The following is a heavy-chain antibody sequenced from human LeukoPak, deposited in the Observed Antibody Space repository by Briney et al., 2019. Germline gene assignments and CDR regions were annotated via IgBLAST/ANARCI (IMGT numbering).Heavy chain of an antibody. D-gene: IGHD6-13*01. CDR2: IYPGDSHT. J-gene: IGHJ3*02. V-gene: IGHV5-51*01. CDR3: ARHEGSLRAAGPSGAFDI. CDR1: GYSFTSYW. Sequence: GESLKISCKGSGYSFTSYWIGWVRQMPGKGLEWMGIIYPGDSHTRYSPSLQGQVTISADKSISTAYLQWSSLKASDTAMYYCARHEGSLRAAGPSGAFDIRGQGTMVTVSS.